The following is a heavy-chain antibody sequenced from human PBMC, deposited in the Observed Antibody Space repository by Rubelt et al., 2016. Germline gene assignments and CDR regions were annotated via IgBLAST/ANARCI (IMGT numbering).Heavy chain of an antibody. CDR1: GFTLSDYG. J-gene: IGHJ4*02. Sequence: GGGVVQPGRSLRLSCAASGFTLSDYGMHWVRQAPGKGLEWMAIIWNDGRSKYRADSVKGRFTVSRDNSKSTLYLQLNNLRVEDTAVYYCARQRDSTYVFDYWGQGTQVTVSS. CDR2: IWNDGRSK. D-gene: IGHD2/OR15-2a*01. CDR3: ARQRDSTYVFDY. V-gene: IGHV3-33*01.